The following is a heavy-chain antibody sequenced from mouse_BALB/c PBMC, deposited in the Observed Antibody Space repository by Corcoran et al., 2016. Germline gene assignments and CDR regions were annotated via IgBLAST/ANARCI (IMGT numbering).Heavy chain of an antibody. CDR2: IDPANGNT. V-gene: IGHV14-3*02. Sequence: EVQLQQSGAELVKPGASVKLSCTASGFNIKDTYMHWVKQRPEQGLEWIGRIDPANGNTKYDPKFQGKATITADTSSNTAYLQLSSLTSEDTAVYYCARSIYRYDGYAMDYWGQGTSVTVSS. CDR3: ARSIYRYDGYAMDY. J-gene: IGHJ4*01. CDR1: GFNIKDTY. D-gene: IGHD2-14*01.